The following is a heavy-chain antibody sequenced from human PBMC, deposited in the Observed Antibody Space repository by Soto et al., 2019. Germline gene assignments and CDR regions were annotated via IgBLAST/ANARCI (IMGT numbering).Heavy chain of an antibody. D-gene: IGHD3-22*01. CDR2: IYYSGST. CDR1: GGSISSGDYY. J-gene: IGHJ4*02. Sequence: SETLSLTCPVSGGSISSGDYYWSWIRQPPGKGLEWIGYIYYSGSTYYNPSLKSRVTISVDTSKNQFSLKLSSVTAADTAVYYCARVASSGSIDYWGQGTLVTVSS. V-gene: IGHV4-30-4*01. CDR3: ARVASSGSIDY.